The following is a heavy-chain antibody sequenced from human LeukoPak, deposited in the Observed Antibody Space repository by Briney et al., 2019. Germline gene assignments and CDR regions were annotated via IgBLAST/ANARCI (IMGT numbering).Heavy chain of an antibody. Sequence: PGGSLRLSCAASGFTVSNNYMSWVRQAPGKGLEWLSVIYSGGLTYYADSVKGRFTISRDNSKNTLYLQMNSLRAEDTAVYYCARAHLMEQQLLDYWGQGTLVTVSS. D-gene: IGHD6-13*01. CDR1: GFTVSNNY. CDR3: ARAHLMEQQLLDY. J-gene: IGHJ4*02. V-gene: IGHV3-53*05. CDR2: IYSGGLT.